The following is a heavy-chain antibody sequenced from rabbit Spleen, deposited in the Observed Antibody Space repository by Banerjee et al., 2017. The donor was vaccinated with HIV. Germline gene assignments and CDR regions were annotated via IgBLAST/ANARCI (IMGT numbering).Heavy chain of an antibody. Sequence: QSLEESGGNLVKPGASLTLTCTASGFSFSSGYYMCWVRQAPGKGLEWIACIVAGGSGSTYYASWAKGRFSISKTSSTTVTLHMTSLTAADTATYFCARDLAGVIGWNFGWWGPGTLVTVS. D-gene: IGHD4-1*01. J-gene: IGHJ4*01. CDR1: GFSFSSGYY. CDR3: ARDLAGVIGWNFGW. V-gene: IGHV1S40*01. CDR2: IVAGGSGST.